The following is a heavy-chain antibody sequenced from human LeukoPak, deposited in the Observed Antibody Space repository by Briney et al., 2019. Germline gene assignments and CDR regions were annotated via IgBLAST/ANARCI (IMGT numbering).Heavy chain of an antibody. V-gene: IGHV4-4*09. CDR2: IYTSGST. Sequence: SETLSLTCTVSGGSISSYYWGWIRQPPGKGLEWIGYIYTSGSTNYNPSLKSRVTISVDTSKNQFSLKLSSVTAADTAVYYCARHFCSSTSCPSDYYYMDVWGKGTTVTVSS. D-gene: IGHD2-2*01. J-gene: IGHJ6*03. CDR3: ARHFCSSTSCPSDYYYMDV. CDR1: GGSISSYY.